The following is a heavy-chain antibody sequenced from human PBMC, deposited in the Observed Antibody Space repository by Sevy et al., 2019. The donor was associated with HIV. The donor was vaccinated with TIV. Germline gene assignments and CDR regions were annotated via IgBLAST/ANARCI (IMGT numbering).Heavy chain of an antibody. CDR1: GGSISSGDYY. V-gene: IGHV4-30-4*01. CDR3: ARVPLTYYYDSSGYFLSAFDI. D-gene: IGHD3-22*01. J-gene: IGHJ3*02. CDR2: IYYSGST. Sequence: SETLSLTCTVSGGSISSGDYYWSWIRQPPGNGLEWIGYIYYSGSTYYNPSLKSRVTISVDTSKNQFSLKLSSVTAADTAVYYCARVPLTYYYDSSGYFLSAFDIWGQGTMVTVSS.